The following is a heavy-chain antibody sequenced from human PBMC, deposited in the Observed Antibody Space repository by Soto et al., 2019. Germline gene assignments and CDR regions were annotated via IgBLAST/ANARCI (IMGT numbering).Heavy chain of an antibody. J-gene: IGHJ4*02. V-gene: IGHV4-34*01. CDR3: ARGYGFSRGSWYLGSVGIDY. CDR2: INHSGST. D-gene: IGHD6-13*01. CDR1: GGSFSGYY. Sequence: PSETLSLTCAVYGGSFSGYYWSWIRQPPGKGLEWIGEINHSGSTNYNPSLKSRVTISVDTSKNQFSLKLSSVTAADTAVYYCARGYGFSRGSWYLGSVGIDYWGQGTLVTVSS.